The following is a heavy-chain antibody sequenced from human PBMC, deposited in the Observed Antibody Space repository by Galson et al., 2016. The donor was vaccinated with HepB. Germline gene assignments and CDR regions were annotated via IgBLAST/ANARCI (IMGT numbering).Heavy chain of an antibody. Sequence: SLRLSCAASGFTFDNYPIHWVRRLPGKGLEWVSLISWDGAHTYYSDSVKGRFTISRDNSKNSLYLEMKSLRMEDTALYFCAKDMTAWAAGFFDFWGPGTLVTVSS. CDR1: GFTFDNYP. V-gene: IGHV3-43*01. D-gene: IGHD2-21*01. CDR3: AKDMTAWAAGFFDF. J-gene: IGHJ4*02. CDR2: ISWDGAHT.